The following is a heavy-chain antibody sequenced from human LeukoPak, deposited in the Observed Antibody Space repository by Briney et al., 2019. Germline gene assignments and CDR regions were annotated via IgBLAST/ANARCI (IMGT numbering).Heavy chain of an antibody. D-gene: IGHD5-12*01. Sequence: SETLSLTCTVSGGSISSGDYYWSWIRQPPGKGLEWIGYIYYSGSTHYNPSLKSRVTISVDTSKNQFSLKLGSVTAADTAVYYCASEGSSGYVDYWGQGTLVTVSS. J-gene: IGHJ4*02. CDR1: GGSISSGDYY. CDR2: IYYSGST. V-gene: IGHV4-30-4*01. CDR3: ASEGSSGYVDY.